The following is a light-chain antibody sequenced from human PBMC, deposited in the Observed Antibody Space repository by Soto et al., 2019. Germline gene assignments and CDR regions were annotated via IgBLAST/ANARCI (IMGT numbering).Light chain of an antibody. CDR3: QQYNNWPIT. Sequence: EILLTQSPDTLSLSPRERATLSCRASQSVSNNYLAWYQQKPGQAPRLLIYGASNRATGIPDRFSGSGSGTDFTLTISSLQSEDFAVYYCQQYNNWPITFGQGTRLEIK. CDR2: GAS. V-gene: IGKV3D-15*01. CDR1: QSVSNN. J-gene: IGKJ5*01.